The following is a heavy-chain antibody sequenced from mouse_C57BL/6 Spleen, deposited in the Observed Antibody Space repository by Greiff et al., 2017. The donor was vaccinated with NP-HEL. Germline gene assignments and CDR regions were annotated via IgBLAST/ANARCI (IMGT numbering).Heavy chain of an antibody. D-gene: IGHD1-1*01. V-gene: IGHV5-9-1*02. J-gene: IGHJ2*01. CDR3: TRENYGSSRGSFDY. Sequence: EVMLVESGEGLVKPGGSLKLSCAASGFTFSSYAMSWVRQTPEKRLEWVAYISSGGDYIYYADTVKGRFTISRDNARNTLYLQMSSLKSEDTAMYYCTRENYGSSRGSFDYWGQGTTLTVSS. CDR2: ISSGGDYI. CDR1: GFTFSSYA.